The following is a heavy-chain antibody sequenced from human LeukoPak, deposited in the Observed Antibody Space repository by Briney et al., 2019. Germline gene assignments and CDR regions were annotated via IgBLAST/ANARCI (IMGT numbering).Heavy chain of an antibody. V-gene: IGHV4-39*07. J-gene: IGHJ4*02. D-gene: IGHD6-13*01. CDR1: GGSISSSSYF. CDR3: ARGQHSSSFDY. CDR2: INHSGST. Sequence: SETLSLTCTVSGGSISSSSYFWGWIRQPPGKGLEWIGEINHSGSTNYNPSLKSRVTISVDTSKNQFSLKLSSVTAADTAVYYCARGQHSSSFDYWGQGTLVTVSS.